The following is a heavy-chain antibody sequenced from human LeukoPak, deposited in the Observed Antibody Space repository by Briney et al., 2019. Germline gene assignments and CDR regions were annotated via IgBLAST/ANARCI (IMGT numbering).Heavy chain of an antibody. V-gene: IGHV5-51*01. J-gene: IGHJ3*02. CDR2: IYPDDSTT. Sequence: GESLKISCEGSGYTFTTYWLAWVRQMPGKGLEWMGIIYPDDSTTRYSPSFQGQVSISVDKSISTAYLQWSSLKASDTALYYCAIEDSRPSSVLGLDAFDIWGQGTMVTVSS. CDR3: AIEDSRPSSVLGLDAFDI. D-gene: IGHD3-22*01. CDR1: GYTFTTYW.